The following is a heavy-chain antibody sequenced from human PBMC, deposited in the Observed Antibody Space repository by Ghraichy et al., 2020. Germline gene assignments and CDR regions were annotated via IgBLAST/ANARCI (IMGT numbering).Heavy chain of an antibody. V-gene: IGHV3-7*01. D-gene: IGHD6-19*01. CDR2: IKQDGTEK. J-gene: IGHJ6*02. CDR3: AREVIGWYYGMDV. CDR1: GFTFSSYW. Sequence: GRSLRLSCAGSGFTFSSYWMTWVRQAPGKGLEWVANIKQDGTEKYYVDSVKGRFTISRDNANNSLYLQMNSLRAEDTAVYYCAREVIGWYYGMDVWGQGTTVTVSS.